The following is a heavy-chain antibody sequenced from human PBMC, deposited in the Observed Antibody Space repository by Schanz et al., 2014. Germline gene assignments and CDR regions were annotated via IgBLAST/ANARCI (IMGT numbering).Heavy chain of an antibody. Sequence: EVQVVESGGGLVQPGGSLRLSCTASGFNSDDYAMHWVRQAPGKGLEWVSTIGTSGGTNYAESVKGRFTISRDNSKNTLYLQMNSLRAEDTAVYYCARPALWFGDNCFDPWGQGTLVTVSS. J-gene: IGHJ5*02. CDR1: GFNSDDYA. CDR2: IGTSGGT. D-gene: IGHD3-10*01. V-gene: IGHV3-9*02. CDR3: ARPALWFGDNCFDP.